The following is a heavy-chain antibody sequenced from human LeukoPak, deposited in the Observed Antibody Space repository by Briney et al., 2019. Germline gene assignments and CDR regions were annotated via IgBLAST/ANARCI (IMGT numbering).Heavy chain of an antibody. CDR1: GLTFTNHG. D-gene: IGHD4-23*01. V-gene: IGHV3-33*01. J-gene: IGHJ4*02. CDR2: VRNDGFDT. CDR3: ARDRGKDYFGD. Sequence: PGTSLRLSCATSGLTFTNHGFHWLRQAAGKGLEWVAFVRNDGFDTYHSNSVKGRFSISRDDSRNTVYLQMNSLTAEDTALYYCARDRGKDYFGDWGQGTQVTVSS.